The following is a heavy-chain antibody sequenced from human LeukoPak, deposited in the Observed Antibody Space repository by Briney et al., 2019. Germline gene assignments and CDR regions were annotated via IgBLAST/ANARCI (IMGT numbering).Heavy chain of an antibody. CDR3: AREKRGITGTKDRGGAVAFDI. CDR2: IYYSGST. Sequence: SETLSLTCTVSGGSISSGDYYWSWIRQPPGKGLEWIGYIYYSGSTYYNPSLKSRVTISVDTSKNQFSLKLSSVTAADTAVYYCAREKRGITGTKDRGGAVAFDIWGQGTMVTVSS. D-gene: IGHD1-20*01. CDR1: GGSISSGDYY. V-gene: IGHV4-30-4*02. J-gene: IGHJ3*02.